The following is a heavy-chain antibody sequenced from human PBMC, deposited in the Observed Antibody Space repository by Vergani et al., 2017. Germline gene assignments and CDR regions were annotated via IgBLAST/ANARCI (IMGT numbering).Heavy chain of an antibody. J-gene: IGHJ6*03. D-gene: IGHD6-6*01. CDR3: ARQGGGSSPEYYYYYYMDV. V-gene: IGHV5-51*01. CDR1: GYSFTSYW. CDR2: IYPGDSDT. Sequence: EVQLVQSGAEVKKPGASLKISCKGSGYSFTSYWIGWVRQMPGKGLEWMGIIYPGDSDTRYSPSFLGQVTISADKSISTAYLQWSSLKASDTAMYYCARQGGGSSPEYYYYYYMDVWGKGTTVTVSS.